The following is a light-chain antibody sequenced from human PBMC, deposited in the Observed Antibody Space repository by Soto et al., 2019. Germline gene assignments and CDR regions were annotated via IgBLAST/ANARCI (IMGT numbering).Light chain of an antibody. Sequence: QSVLAQPRSVSVSPGQSVTISCTGSSSDVGGYNYVSWYQQHPGKAPKLMIYDVTRRPSGVPDRFSGSKSGNTASLTISGLQAEDETDYYCCSYAGRYTYVFGTGTKVTAL. J-gene: IGLJ1*01. CDR1: SSDVGGYNY. V-gene: IGLV2-11*01. CDR3: CSYAGRYTYV. CDR2: DVT.